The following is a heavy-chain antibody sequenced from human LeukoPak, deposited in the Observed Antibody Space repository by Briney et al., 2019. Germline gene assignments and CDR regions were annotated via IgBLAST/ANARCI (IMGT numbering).Heavy chain of an antibody. D-gene: IGHD2-15*01. CDR1: GYSISSGYY. V-gene: IGHV4-38-2*02. CDR3: ARETRSGGSLLRGNWFDP. J-gene: IGHJ5*02. Sequence: PSETLSLTCTVSGYSISSGYYWGWIRQPPGKGLEWIGSIYHSGSTYYNPSLKSRVTISVDTSKNQFSLKLSSVTAADTAVYYCARETRSGGSLLRGNWFDPWGQGTLVTVSS. CDR2: IYHSGST.